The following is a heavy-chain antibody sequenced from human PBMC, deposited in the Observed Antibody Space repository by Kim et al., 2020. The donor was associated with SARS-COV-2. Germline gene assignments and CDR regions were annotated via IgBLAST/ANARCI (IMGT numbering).Heavy chain of an antibody. V-gene: IGHV3-30*04. CDR3: ARVDYGGAGYYFDY. CDR2: ISYDGSNK. CDR1: GFTFSSYP. D-gene: IGHD3-10*01. Sequence: GGSLRLSCAASGFTFSSYPMHWVRQAPGKGLEWVAVISYDGSNKYYADSVKGRFTISRDSSKNTLYLQMHSLRTEDTAVYYCARVDYGGAGYYFDYWGQGTLGTVSS. J-gene: IGHJ4*02.